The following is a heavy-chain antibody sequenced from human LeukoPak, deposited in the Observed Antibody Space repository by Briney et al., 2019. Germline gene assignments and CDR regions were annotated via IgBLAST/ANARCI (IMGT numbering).Heavy chain of an antibody. V-gene: IGHV3-23*01. CDR1: GRTSHDYA. Sequence: QRLSHAISGRTSHDYAMTWLRQAPRKGLKGVSTLVLDSSKTYCAGSVRGRFNILRDTSNYLLFLHMNSRRAEDTAIYSSAKRPYNYYYLGVWGKETTLTISS. D-gene: IGHD1-14*01. CDR3: AKRPYNYYYLGV. CDR2: LVLDSSKT. J-gene: IGHJ6*03.